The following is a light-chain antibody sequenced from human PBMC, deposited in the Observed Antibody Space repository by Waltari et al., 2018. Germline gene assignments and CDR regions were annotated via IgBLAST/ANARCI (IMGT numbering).Light chain of an antibody. V-gene: IGLV2-14*03. CDR2: DVE. J-gene: IGLJ3*02. CDR1: SSDVGSHNY. CDR3: SSYANSDTWV. Sequence: QSALTQPASVSGSPGQSITISCTGTSSDVGSHNYVSWYQQHPGNAPKLLISDVEKRPSGVSFRFSGSKSGNTASLTISGLQPEDEADYYCSSYANSDTWVFGGGTKLTVL.